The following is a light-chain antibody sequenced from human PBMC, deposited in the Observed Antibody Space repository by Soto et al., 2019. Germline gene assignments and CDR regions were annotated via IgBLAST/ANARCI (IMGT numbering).Light chain of an antibody. Sequence: NFMLTQPHSVSESPGKTVTISCTRSSGSIANNYVQWYQQRPGSAPTTVIYEDKQRPSGVHDRFSGSIDRSSNSASLTISGLKTEDEADYYCQSYDSDNVVFGGGTKVTVL. CDR2: EDK. CDR1: SGSIANNY. V-gene: IGLV6-57*04. CDR3: QSYDSDNVV. J-gene: IGLJ2*01.